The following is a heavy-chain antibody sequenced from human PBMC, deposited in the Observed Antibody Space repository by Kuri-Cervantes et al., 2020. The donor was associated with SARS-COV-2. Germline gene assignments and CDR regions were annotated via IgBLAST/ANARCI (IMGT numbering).Heavy chain of an antibody. CDR3: ARDLLGVLGIDAFDI. V-gene: IGHV3-23*01. Sequence: GESLKISCAASGFTFSSYAMHWVRQAPGKGLEWFSAISGSGGSTYYADSVKGRFTISRDNSKNTLYLQMNSLRAEDTAVYYCARDLLGVLGIDAFDIWGQGTMVTVSS. CDR2: ISGSGGST. J-gene: IGHJ3*02. CDR1: GFTFSSYA. D-gene: IGHD6-13*01.